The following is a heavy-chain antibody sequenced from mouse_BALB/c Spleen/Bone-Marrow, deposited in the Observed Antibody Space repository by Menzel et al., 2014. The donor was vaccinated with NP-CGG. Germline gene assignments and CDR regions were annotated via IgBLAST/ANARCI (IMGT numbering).Heavy chain of an antibody. CDR3: ARDYDEWFAY. CDR2: IWAGGST. J-gene: IGHJ3*01. Sequence: VKVVDSGPGLVSPSQRLSIPCTVSGFSLTSYGLHWVRQPPGKGLEWLGVIWAGGSTNYNSALMSRLSISKDNSKSQVFLKMNSLQTDDTAMYYCARDYDEWFAYWGQGILVTVSA. V-gene: IGHV2-9*02. D-gene: IGHD2-12*01. CDR1: GFSLTSYG.